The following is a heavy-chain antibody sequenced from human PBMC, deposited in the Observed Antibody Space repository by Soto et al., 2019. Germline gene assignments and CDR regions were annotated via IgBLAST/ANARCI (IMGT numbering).Heavy chain of an antibody. J-gene: IGHJ5*02. CDR1: GFTFSSYN. D-gene: IGHD6-19*01. CDR3: ARVIAVSNPSDP. CDR2: ISSRSKYV. Sequence: SGGSLRLSCAASGFTFSSYNMIWVRQAPGKGLEWVSYISSRSKYVYYADSVKGRFTISRDNAKNSLYLEMNSLRVEDAAVYYCARVIAVSNPSDPWGQGTLVTVSS. V-gene: IGHV3-21*01.